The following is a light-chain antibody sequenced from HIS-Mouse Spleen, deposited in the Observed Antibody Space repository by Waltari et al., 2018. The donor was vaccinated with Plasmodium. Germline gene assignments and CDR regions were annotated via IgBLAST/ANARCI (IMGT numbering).Light chain of an antibody. J-gene: IGKJ3*01. V-gene: IGKV3-15*01. CDR3: QQYNNWSFT. CDR2: GAS. Sequence: EIVMTQSPATLSVSPGERAILSCRASQSVRINLAWYQQKPGQTPRLLSYGASTRATGIPARFSGSGSGTEFTLTISSLQSEDFAVYYCQQYNNWSFTFGPGTKVDIK. CDR1: QSVRIN.